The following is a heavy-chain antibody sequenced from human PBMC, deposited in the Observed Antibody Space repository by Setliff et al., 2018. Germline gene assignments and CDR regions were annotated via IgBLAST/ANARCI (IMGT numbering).Heavy chain of an antibody. D-gene: IGHD1-26*01. CDR3: ARDSGVGATPDDAFDI. V-gene: IGHV3-74*01. CDR2: INSDGSST. CDR1: GFAFSNYE. J-gene: IGHJ3*02. Sequence: PGGSLRLSCAASGFAFSNYEMNWVRQAPGKGLVWVSRINSDGSSTSYADSVKGRFTISRDNAKNTLYLQMNSLRAEDTAVYYCARDSGVGATPDDAFDIWGQGTMVTVSS.